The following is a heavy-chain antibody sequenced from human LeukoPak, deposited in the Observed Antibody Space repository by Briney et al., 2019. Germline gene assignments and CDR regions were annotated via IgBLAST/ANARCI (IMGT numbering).Heavy chain of an antibody. J-gene: IGHJ4*02. CDR2: ISISGSYI. V-gene: IGHV3-21*01. CDR1: GFTFTDYS. D-gene: IGHD4-17*01. Sequence: GGSLRLSCVASGFTFTDYSMNWVRQAPGKGLEWVSFISISGSYIYYADSVKGRFTISRDNSKNTLYLQMNSLRAEDTAVYYCAKDPGDYGDYGGGDYWGQGTLVTVSS. CDR3: AKDPGDYGDYGGGDY.